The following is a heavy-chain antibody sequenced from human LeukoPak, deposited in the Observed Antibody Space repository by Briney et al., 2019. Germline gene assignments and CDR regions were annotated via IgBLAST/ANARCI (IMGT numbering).Heavy chain of an antibody. Sequence: GGSLRLSCAASGFTFSSYAMHWVRQAPGKGLEWVAVISYDGSNKYYADSVKGRFTISRDNSKNTLYLQMNSLRAEDTAVYYCAREWRAFDYWGQGTLVTVSS. CDR3: AREWRAFDY. V-gene: IGHV3-30-3*01. CDR1: GFTFSSYA. J-gene: IGHJ4*02. D-gene: IGHD3-3*01. CDR2: ISYDGSNK.